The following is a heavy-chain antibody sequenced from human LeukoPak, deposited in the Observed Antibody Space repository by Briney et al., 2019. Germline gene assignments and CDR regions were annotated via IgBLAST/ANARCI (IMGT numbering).Heavy chain of an antibody. CDR3: AKDRGIAAAGSLPDY. Sequence: CGALTVSCAASGFTFCDRQAPELGLAWPSQISWDGGSTYYADSVKGRFTISRDNSKNSLYLQMNSLRTEDTALYYCAKDRGIAAAGSLPDYWGQGTLVTVAS. J-gene: IGHJ4*02. V-gene: IGHV3-43*01. CDR1: GFTF. D-gene: IGHD6-13*01. CDR2: ISWDGGST.